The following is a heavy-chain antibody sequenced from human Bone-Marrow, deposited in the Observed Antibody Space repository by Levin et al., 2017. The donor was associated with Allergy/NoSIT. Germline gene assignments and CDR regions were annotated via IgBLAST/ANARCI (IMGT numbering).Heavy chain of an antibody. CDR2: ISWNSGNI. V-gene: IGHV3-9*01. Sequence: PGGSLRLSCAASGFNFYDYAMHWVRQVPGKGLEWVSSISWNSGNIGYADSVKGRFAISRDNAKTSVYLQMNGLTAGDTAMYYCAASAGGYYYQSVPATADQLTGGDAFDIWGRGTVVAVSS. CDR1: GFNFYDYA. CDR3: AASAGGYYYQSVPATADQLTGGDAFDI. D-gene: IGHD3-10*01. J-gene: IGHJ3*02.